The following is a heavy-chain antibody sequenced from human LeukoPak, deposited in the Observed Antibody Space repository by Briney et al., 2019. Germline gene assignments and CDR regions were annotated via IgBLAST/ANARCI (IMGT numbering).Heavy chain of an antibody. J-gene: IGHJ4*02. CDR2: INHSGST. V-gene: IGHV4-34*01. D-gene: IGHD3-10*01. CDR3: AVGFGELLFDY. CDR1: GGSFSGYY. Sequence: PSETLSLTCAVYGGSFSGYYWSWIRQPPGRGLEWIGEINHSGSTNYNPSLKSRVTISVDTSKNQFSLKLSSVTAADTAVYYCAVGFGELLFDYWGQGTLVTVSS.